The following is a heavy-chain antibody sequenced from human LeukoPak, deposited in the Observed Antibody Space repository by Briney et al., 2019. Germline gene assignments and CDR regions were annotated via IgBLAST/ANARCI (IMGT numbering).Heavy chain of an antibody. V-gene: IGHV3-21*01. D-gene: IGHD2-2*01. Sequence: GSLRLSCAASGFTFSSYSMNWVRQAPGKGLEWVSSISSSSSYIYYADSVKGRFTISRDNAKNSLYLQMNSLRAEDTAVYYCARDRGIGGSGTSYDYWGQGTLVTVSS. CDR1: GFTFSSYS. CDR2: ISSSSSYI. J-gene: IGHJ4*02. CDR3: ARDRGIGGSGTSYDY.